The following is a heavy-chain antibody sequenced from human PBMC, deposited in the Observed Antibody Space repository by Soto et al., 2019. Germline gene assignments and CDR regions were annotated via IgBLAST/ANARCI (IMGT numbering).Heavy chain of an antibody. D-gene: IGHD4-17*01. CDR1: GFTFSSYA. Sequence: QVQLVESGGGVVQPGRSLRLSCAASGFTFSSYAMHWVRQAPGKGLEWVAVISYDGSNKYYADAVKGRFTISRDNSKNTLYLQMNSRRAEDTAVDYCARGGDDYGDSGPFFDYWGQGTLGTVSS. J-gene: IGHJ4*02. CDR3: ARGGDDYGDSGPFFDY. V-gene: IGHV3-30-3*01. CDR2: ISYDGSNK.